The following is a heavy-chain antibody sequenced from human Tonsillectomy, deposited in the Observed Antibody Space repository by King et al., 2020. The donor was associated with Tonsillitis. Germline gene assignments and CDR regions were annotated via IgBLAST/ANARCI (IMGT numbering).Heavy chain of an antibody. Sequence: VQLVESGGGLVKPGGSLRLSCAASGFTFSKYYMSWIRQAPGKGLEWGSYISSSGNSIYYADSVKGRFTISRDNAKNSLYLQVESRRADDTAVYCCARLTTVTTWGDYWGQGTLVTVSS. V-gene: IGHV3-11*01. J-gene: IGHJ4*02. CDR1: GFTFSKYY. D-gene: IGHD4-11*01. CDR3: ARLTTVTTWGDY. CDR2: ISSSGNSI.